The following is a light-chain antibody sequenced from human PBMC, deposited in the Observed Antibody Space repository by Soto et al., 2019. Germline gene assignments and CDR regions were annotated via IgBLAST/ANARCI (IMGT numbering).Light chain of an antibody. Sequence: QSALTQPPSASGSPGQSVTISCTGTSSDVGSYDYVSWYQQHPGTVPKPMIYNVNTRPSGVPDRFSGSTSGTSASLVIRGLQSEDEADYYCAAWDDILNGYVFGGGTKVTVL. V-gene: IGLV2-11*01. CDR2: NVN. CDR3: AAWDDILNGYV. J-gene: IGLJ1*01. CDR1: SSDVGSYDY.